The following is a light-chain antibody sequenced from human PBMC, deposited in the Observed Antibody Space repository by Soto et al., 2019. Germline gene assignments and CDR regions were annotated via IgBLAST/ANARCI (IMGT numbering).Light chain of an antibody. J-gene: IGKJ1*01. CDR3: LQDYNYPRT. V-gene: IGKV1-6*01. CDR2: SAS. CDR1: QAIRND. Sequence: AIQMTQSPSSLSAAVGDRVTITCRASQAIRNDLGWYQQKPGKAPELLIYSASSLQSGVPSRFSGSGSGTDFTLTISSLQPEDFATYYCLQDYNYPRTFGQGTKVDIK.